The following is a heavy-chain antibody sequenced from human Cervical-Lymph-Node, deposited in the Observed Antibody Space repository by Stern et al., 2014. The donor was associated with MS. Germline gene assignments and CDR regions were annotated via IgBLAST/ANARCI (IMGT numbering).Heavy chain of an antibody. CDR2: ISAYNGNT. CDR1: GNIFTNYG. Sequence: QVQLVQSGDEVKKPGASVKVSCKASGNIFTNYGMSWVRQAPGQGPEWMGWISAYNGNTDYAQKFQGRVTMTTDTSTSTAYMELRSLRSDDTAVYYCALDDSSGYYYYTQHWGQGTLVTVSS. CDR3: ALDDSSGYYYYTQH. D-gene: IGHD3-22*01. V-gene: IGHV1-18*01. J-gene: IGHJ1*01.